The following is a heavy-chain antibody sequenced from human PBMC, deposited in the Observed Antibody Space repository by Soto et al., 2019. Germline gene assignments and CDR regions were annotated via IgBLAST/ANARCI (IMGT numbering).Heavy chain of an antibody. CDR2: INPNSGGT. J-gene: IGHJ4*02. Sequence: GASVKVSCKASGYTFTGYYMHWVRQAPGQGLEWMGWINPNSGGTNYAQKFQGRVTMTRDTSISTAYMELSRLRSDDTAVYYCAREGIAVAGKSRYFDYWGQGTLVTVSS. CDR1: GYTFTGYY. D-gene: IGHD6-19*01. V-gene: IGHV1-2*02. CDR3: AREGIAVAGKSRYFDY.